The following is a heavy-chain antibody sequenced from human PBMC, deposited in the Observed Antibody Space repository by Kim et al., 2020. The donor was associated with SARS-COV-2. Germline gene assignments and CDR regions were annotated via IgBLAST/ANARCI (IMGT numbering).Heavy chain of an antibody. CDR3: ARDPPYIRAAAGRGYYYYGMDV. D-gene: IGHD6-13*01. CDR1: GGSISSGGYY. CDR2: IYYSGST. V-gene: IGHV4-31*03. J-gene: IGHJ6*02. Sequence: SETLSLTCTVSGGSISSGGYYWSWIRQHPGKGLEWIGYIYYSGSTYYNPSLKSRVTISVDTSKNQFSLKLSSVTAADTAVYYCARDPPYIRAAAGRGYYYYGMDVWGQGTTVTVSS.